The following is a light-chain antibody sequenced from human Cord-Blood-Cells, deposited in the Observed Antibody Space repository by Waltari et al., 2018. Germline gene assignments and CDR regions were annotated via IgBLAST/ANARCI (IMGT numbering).Light chain of an antibody. CDR3: QQYGSSPALT. V-gene: IGKV3-20*01. J-gene: IGKJ4*01. CDR1: QSVSSSY. Sequence: EIVLTQSPGTLSLSPGERATLLCRASQSVSSSYLAWYQQKPGQAPRLPIYGASSRATGIPDRFSGSGSGTDFTLTISRLEPEDFAVYYCQQYGSSPALTFGGGTKVEIK. CDR2: GAS.